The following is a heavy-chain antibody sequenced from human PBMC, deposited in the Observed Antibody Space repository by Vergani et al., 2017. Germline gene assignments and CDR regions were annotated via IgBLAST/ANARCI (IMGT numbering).Heavy chain of an antibody. CDR2: IKNTGDST. J-gene: IGHJ4*02. CDR3: GRGSDNYN. D-gene: IGHD5-24*01. V-gene: IGHV3-23*01. Sequence: EVQLLQSEGAVVQPGGPLGLSFVAFGFTFSSIAMGWVRQGHGQGLEWVSSIKNTGDSTHYADSVKGRFTISRDNSKNTLYLQMNSLRVEDTAVYYCGRGSDNYNWGQGTLVTVSS. CDR1: GFTFSSIA.